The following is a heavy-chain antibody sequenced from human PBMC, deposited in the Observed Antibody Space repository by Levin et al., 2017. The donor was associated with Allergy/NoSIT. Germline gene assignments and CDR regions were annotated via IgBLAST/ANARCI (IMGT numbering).Heavy chain of an antibody. CDR2: INPNSGGT. D-gene: IGHD6-13*01. CDR1: GYTFTGYY. CDR3: ARSHAGIAAAGGIDY. J-gene: IGHJ4*02. V-gene: IGHV1-2*06. Sequence: ASVKVSCKASGYTFTGYYMHWVRQAPGQGLEWMGRINPNSGGTNYAQKFQGRVTMTRDTSISTAYMELSRLRSDDTAVYYCARSHAGIAAAGGIDYWGQGTLVTVSS.